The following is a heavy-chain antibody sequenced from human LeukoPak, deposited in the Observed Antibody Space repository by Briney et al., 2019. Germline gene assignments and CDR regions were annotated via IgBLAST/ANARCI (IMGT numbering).Heavy chain of an antibody. CDR2: ISAFNGNT. Sequence: ASVKVSCKASGYTFTSYGISWVRQAPGQGLEWMGWISAFNGNTNYAQKLQGRVTMTTDTSTSTAYMELRSLRSDDTAVYYCARDLHYYDSSGYSAWWGQGTLVTVSS. CDR1: GYTFTSYG. CDR3: ARDLHYYDSSGYSAW. V-gene: IGHV1-18*01. D-gene: IGHD3-22*01. J-gene: IGHJ4*02.